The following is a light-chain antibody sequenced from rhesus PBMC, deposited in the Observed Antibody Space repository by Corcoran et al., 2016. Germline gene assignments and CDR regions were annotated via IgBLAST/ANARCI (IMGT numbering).Light chain of an antibody. CDR1: QDISIW. CDR2: RAS. V-gene: IGKV1-69*01. Sequence: DIQMTQSPSSLSASVGDRVTITCRASQDISIWLAGYQQKPGKAPNLLIYRASNLEKGVPSRFSGSGSGTDFPPTITRLQPEDIATYYCQRHDNYPLTFGGGTKVEIK. CDR3: QRHDNYPLT. J-gene: IGKJ4*01.